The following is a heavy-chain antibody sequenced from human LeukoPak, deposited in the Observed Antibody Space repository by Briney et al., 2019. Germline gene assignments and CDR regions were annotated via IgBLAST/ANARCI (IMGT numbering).Heavy chain of an antibody. CDR2: IIPIFGTA. CDR3: ASAPGGVRGVTPPIYYYYMDV. CDR1: GGTFSSYA. V-gene: IGHV1-69*06. J-gene: IGHJ6*03. Sequence: SVKVSCKASGGTFSSYAISWVRQAPGQGLEWMGGIIPIFGTANYAQKFQGRVTITADKSTSTAYMELSSLRSEDTAVYYCASAPGGVRGVTPPIYYYYMDVWGKGTTVAVSS. D-gene: IGHD3-10*01.